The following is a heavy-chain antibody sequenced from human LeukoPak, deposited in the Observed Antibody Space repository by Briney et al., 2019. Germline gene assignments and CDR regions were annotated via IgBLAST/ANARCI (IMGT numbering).Heavy chain of an antibody. D-gene: IGHD3-22*01. J-gene: IGHJ4*02. Sequence: PSETLSLTCAVYGGSFSGYYWSWIRQPPGKGLEWIGEINHSGSTNYNPSLESRVTISVDTSKNQFSLKLSSVTAADTAVYYCARVRTYYYDSSGRIDYWGQGTLVTVSS. CDR1: GGSFSGYY. V-gene: IGHV4-34*01. CDR3: ARVRTYYYDSSGRIDY. CDR2: INHSGST.